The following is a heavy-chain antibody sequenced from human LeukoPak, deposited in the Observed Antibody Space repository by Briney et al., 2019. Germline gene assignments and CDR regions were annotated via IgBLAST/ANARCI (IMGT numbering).Heavy chain of an antibody. Sequence: ASVKVSCKASGYTFINHDIDWMRQAAGQGLEWMGWMNSNSGNTGYAQKFQGRVTMTRNTSISTAYMELSSLRSEDTAVYYCARDSSGFHYWGQGTLVTVSS. J-gene: IGHJ4*02. CDR1: GYTFINHD. V-gene: IGHV1-8*02. CDR3: ARDSSGFHY. CDR2: MNSNSGNT. D-gene: IGHD3-22*01.